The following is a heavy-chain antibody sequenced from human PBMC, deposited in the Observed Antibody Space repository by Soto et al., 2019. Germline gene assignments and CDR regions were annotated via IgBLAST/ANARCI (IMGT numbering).Heavy chain of an antibody. J-gene: IGHJ4*02. Sequence: QVQLQESGPGLVRPSGALSVTCAVSGDSISRSHWWSWVRQSPGKGLAWIGEISHSGITNYNPSLKSRVTISGDKSKNQLSLKLTSVTAADTAVYYCARVRYDRGGFAHWGQGTWVSVSS. CDR3: ARVRYDRGGFAH. V-gene: IGHV4-4*02. D-gene: IGHD3-22*01. CDR2: ISHSGIT. CDR1: GDSISRSHW.